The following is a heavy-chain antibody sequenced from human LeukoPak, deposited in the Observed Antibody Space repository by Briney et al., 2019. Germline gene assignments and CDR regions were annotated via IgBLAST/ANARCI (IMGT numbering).Heavy chain of an antibody. CDR1: GFTFSKDS. V-gene: IGHV3-48*01. Sequence: GGSLRLSCAASGFTFSKDSMNWVRQAPGKGLEWVSYINGGGSPIFYADSVRGRFTISRDNAKNSLYLQMNSLRAEDTAVYYCVRDNPRCCGVIPSNIDDYWGQGTLVTVSS. CDR3: VRDNPRCCGVIPSNIDDY. J-gene: IGHJ4*02. CDR2: INGGGSPI. D-gene: IGHD2-21*01.